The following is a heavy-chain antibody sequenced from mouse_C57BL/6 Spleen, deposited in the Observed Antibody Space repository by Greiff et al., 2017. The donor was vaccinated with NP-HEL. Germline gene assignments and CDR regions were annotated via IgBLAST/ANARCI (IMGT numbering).Heavy chain of an antibody. J-gene: IGHJ2*01. CDR3: TRGGSSCYFDY. V-gene: IGHV5-9-1*02. Sequence: DVMLVESGEGLVKPGGSLKLSCAASGFTFSSYAMSWVRQTPEKRLEWVAYISSGGDYIYYADTVKGRFTISRDNARNTLYLQMSSLKSEDTAMYYCTRGGSSCYFDYWGQGTTLTVSS. D-gene: IGHD1-1*01. CDR2: ISSGGDYI. CDR1: GFTFSSYA.